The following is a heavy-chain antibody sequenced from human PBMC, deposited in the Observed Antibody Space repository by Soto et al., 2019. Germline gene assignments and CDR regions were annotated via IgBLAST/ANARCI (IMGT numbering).Heavy chain of an antibody. D-gene: IGHD1-26*01. V-gene: IGHV3-74*01. CDR3: ARDGGTNYGNVYFDY. J-gene: IGHJ4*02. CDR1: GFTFSNYW. Sequence: EVQLVESGGGLVQPGGSLRLSCAASGFTFSNYWMFWVRQAPGKGLVWVSRINTDGSTTTYADSVKGRFTISRDNAKNTLYLQMNSLRAEDTAVYFCARDGGTNYGNVYFDYWGQGTLVTVSS. CDR2: INTDGSTT.